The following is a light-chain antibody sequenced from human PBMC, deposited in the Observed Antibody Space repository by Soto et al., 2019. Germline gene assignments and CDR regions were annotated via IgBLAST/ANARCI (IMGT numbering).Light chain of an antibody. J-gene: IGKJ2*01. V-gene: IGKV3-20*01. CDR1: ESVGSSS. CDR3: QQYVRSPST. Sequence: EIVLTQSQGTLSLSPGERATLSCRASESVGSSSLAWYQQKLGQAPRLVMYGVSVRATGIPDRFRGSGSGTDFPLTISRLEPEDFGVYYCQQYVRSPSTFGQGTKLEIK. CDR2: GVS.